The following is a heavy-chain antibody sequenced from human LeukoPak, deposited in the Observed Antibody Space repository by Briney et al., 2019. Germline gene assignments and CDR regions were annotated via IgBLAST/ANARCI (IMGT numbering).Heavy chain of an antibody. CDR3: ARYGFHCIDY. V-gene: IGHV4-59*11. J-gene: IGHJ4*02. Sequence: PSETLSLTCTVSGGSFSNHYWGWIRQPPGKGLEWIGSISYSGTTSYSPPLKSRVTISVDTSKNQFSLKLSSVTAADTAIYYCARYGFHCIDYWGQGTLVTVSS. D-gene: IGHD1-14*01. CDR2: ISYSGTT. CDR1: GGSFSNHY.